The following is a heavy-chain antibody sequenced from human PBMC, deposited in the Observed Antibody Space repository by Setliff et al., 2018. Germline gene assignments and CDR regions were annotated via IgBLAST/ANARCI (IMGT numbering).Heavy chain of an antibody. V-gene: IGHV4-4*08. CDR3: ARDVWGAGTGWFDP. CDR2: IYTGGST. J-gene: IGHJ5*02. Sequence: SETLSLTCIVSGVSVSRHYWSWIRQPPGKTLEWIGYIYTGGSTTYNPSLKSRVTLSLDTSKSHLSLNLTSVTAADTAVYYCARDVWGAGTGWFDPWGLGILVTAPQ. CDR1: GVSVSRHY. D-gene: IGHD1-1*01.